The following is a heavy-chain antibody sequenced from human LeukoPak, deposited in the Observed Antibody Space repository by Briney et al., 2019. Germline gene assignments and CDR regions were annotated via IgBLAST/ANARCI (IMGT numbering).Heavy chain of an antibody. D-gene: IGHD2-8*01. CDR1: GFTIRNYA. J-gene: IGHJ6*03. CDR2: ISSSSSYI. Sequence: GGSLSLSCAASGFTIRNYAMSWVRQAPGKGLEWVSSISSSSSYIYYADSVKGRFTISRDNARNSVYLQMNSLRAEDTGVYYCARSEMGYYNYYMDVWGKGTTVTVSS. CDR3: ARSEMGYYNYYMDV. V-gene: IGHV3-21*01.